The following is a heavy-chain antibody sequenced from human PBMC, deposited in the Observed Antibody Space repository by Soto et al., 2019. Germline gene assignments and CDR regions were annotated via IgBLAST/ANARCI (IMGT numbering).Heavy chain of an antibody. Sequence: KPSETLSLTCTVSGGSISSYYWSWIRQPPGKGLEWIGYIYYSGSTNYNPSLKSRVTISVDTSKNQFSLKLSSVTAADTAVYYCARDNDFWSQGTLVTVSS. V-gene: IGHV4-59*01. CDR2: IYYSGST. J-gene: IGHJ4*02. CDR3: ARDNDF. D-gene: IGHD3-3*01. CDR1: GGSISSYY.